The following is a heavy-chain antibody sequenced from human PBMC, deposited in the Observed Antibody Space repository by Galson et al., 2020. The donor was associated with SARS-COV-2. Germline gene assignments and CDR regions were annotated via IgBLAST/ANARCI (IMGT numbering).Heavy chain of an antibody. CDR1: GGSISSYY. CDR2: IYYSGST. J-gene: IGHJ6*02. Sequence: ETSETLSLTCTVSGGSISSYYWSWIRQPPGKGLEWIGYIYYSGSTNYNPSLKSRVTISVDTSKNQFSLKLSSVTAADTAVYYCPRDQRIAAAQGFGDYYYYYGMDVWGQGTTVTVSS. V-gene: IGHV4-59*01. D-gene: IGHD6-13*01. CDR3: PRDQRIAAAQGFGDYYYYYGMDV.